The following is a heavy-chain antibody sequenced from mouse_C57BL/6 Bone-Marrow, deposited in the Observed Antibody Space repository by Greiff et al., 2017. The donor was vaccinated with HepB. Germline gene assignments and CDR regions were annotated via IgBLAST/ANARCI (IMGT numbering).Heavy chain of an antibody. CDR2: IDPSDSET. J-gene: IGHJ2*01. V-gene: IGHV1-52*01. CDR1: GYTFTSYW. CDR3: ARKGVGFDY. Sequence: QVHVKQPGAELVRPGSSVKLSCKASGYTFTSYWMHWVKQRPIQGLEWIGNIDPSDSETHYNQKFKDKATLTVDKSSSTAYMQLSSLTSEDSAVYYCARKGVGFDYWGRGTALTVSA.